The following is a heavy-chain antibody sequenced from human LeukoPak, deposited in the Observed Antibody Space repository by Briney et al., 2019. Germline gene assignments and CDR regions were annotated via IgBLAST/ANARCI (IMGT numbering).Heavy chain of an antibody. D-gene: IGHD5-24*01. V-gene: IGHV3-23*01. CDR2: ISGSGGHT. CDR3: AYVGVPPIRDGYNYYYYYMEV. Sequence: GGSLRLSCAASGLIFTSYAMSWVRQAPGKGLEWVSLISGSGGHTYYGDSVKGRFTISRDNSKSTLYLQMNSLRAQDTAPKYRAYVGVPPIRDGYNYYYYYMEVCGRGTTVTVSS. J-gene: IGHJ6*03. CDR1: GLIFTSYA.